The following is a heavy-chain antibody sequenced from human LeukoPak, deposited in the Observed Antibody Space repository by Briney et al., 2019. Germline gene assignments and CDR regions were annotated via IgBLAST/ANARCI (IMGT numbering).Heavy chain of an antibody. CDR2: IESKSDGGTT. Sequence: GGSLRLSCTASGFTFSSYAMYWVRQAPGKGLEWVGRIESKSDGGTTYYAAPVKGRFTISRDDLKNTLYLQMNSLKTEDTAVYFCTLDDVGLAPDYWGQGTLVTVSS. CDR1: GFTFSSYA. J-gene: IGHJ4*02. V-gene: IGHV3-15*04. CDR3: TLDDVGLAPDY. D-gene: IGHD3-16*01.